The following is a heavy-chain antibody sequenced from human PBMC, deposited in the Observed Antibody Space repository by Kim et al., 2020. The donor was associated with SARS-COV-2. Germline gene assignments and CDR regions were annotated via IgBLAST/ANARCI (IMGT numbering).Heavy chain of an antibody. CDR1: GGSISSGGYY. D-gene: IGHD2-2*01. CDR2: IYYSGST. V-gene: IGHV4-31*03. CDR3: ARDCTNSSSCGFDY. J-gene: IGHJ4*02. Sequence: SETLSLTCTVSGGSISSGGYYWSWIRQHPGKGLEWIGYIYYSGSTYYNPSLKSRVTISVDTSKNQFSLKLSSVTAADTAVYYCARDCTNSSSCGFDYWGQGTLVTVPS.